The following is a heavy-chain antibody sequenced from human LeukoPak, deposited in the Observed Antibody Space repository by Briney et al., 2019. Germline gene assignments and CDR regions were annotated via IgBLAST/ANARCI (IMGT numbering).Heavy chain of an antibody. CDR3: AKWGDYDVLTGYYVPDY. J-gene: IGHJ4*02. Sequence: PGASLRLSCAASGFIFSNYAMSWVRQAPGKGLEWVSAITGSGGSTYYADSVKGRFTISRDNSKNTLYLQMNSLRAEDTAVYYCAKWGDYDVLTGYYVPDYWGQGTLVTVSS. D-gene: IGHD3-9*01. CDR2: ITGSGGST. V-gene: IGHV3-23*01. CDR1: GFIFSNYA.